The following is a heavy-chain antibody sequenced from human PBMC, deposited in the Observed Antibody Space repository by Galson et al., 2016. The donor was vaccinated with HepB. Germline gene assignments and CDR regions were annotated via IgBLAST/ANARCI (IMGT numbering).Heavy chain of an antibody. J-gene: IGHJ5*02. V-gene: IGHV1-46*01. Sequence: SVKVSCKASGYTFTDYSDYYLHWVRQVPGQGLEWMGMITPNAGNTKFAQRFQDRLSMARDPSTTTVDMELSSLTFEDTAVYYCARGKRVVVIPTTKFHPWGQGTLVTVSS. CDR2: ITPNAGNT. CDR1: GYTFTDYSDYY. CDR3: ARGKRVVVIPTTKFHP. D-gene: IGHD2-2*01.